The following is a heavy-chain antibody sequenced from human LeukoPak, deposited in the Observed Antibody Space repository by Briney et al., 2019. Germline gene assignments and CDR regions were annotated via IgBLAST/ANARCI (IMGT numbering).Heavy chain of an antibody. J-gene: IGHJ4*02. V-gene: IGHV3-64*04. CDR1: GFTFSSYA. CDR3: AKDPRGGFSGSWYFDY. CDR2: ISSNGGST. D-gene: IGHD1-26*01. Sequence: GGSLRLSCSASGFTFSSYAMHWVRQAPGKGLEYVSAISSNGGSTYYADSVKGRFTISRDTSKSTLYLQMNSLRAEDTAVYYCAKDPRGGFSGSWYFDYWGQGTLVTVSS.